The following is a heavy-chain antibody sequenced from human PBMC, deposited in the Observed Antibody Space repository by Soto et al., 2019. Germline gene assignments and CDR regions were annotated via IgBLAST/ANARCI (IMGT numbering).Heavy chain of an antibody. J-gene: IGHJ3*01. D-gene: IGHD4-17*01. V-gene: IGHV4-31*03. CDR3: AIASVITQEALA. CDR1: GGSISSDAYL. CDR2: IYYSGKT. Sequence: QVHLQESGPGLVKSSATLSLTCSVSGGSISSDAYLWSWVRQHPGKGLEWIGYIYYSGKTYFNPSLRSRLAMSMNTSRNTFSLILTSITAADTAVYYGAIASVITQEALAWGQGTLVTVSS.